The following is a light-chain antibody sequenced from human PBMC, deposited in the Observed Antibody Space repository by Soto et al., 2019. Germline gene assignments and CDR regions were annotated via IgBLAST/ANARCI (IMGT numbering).Light chain of an antibody. CDR2: DAS. CDR3: QQSETYPLT. V-gene: IGKV1-5*01. CDR1: QSISTW. Sequence: DIQMTQSPSTLSASVGDRVTITCRASQSISTWLAWYQQKPGKAPKVVIYDASTLETGVPSRFSGSGSGTEFTLTISSLQPGDFATYYCQQSETYPLTFGQGTRLEIK. J-gene: IGKJ5*01.